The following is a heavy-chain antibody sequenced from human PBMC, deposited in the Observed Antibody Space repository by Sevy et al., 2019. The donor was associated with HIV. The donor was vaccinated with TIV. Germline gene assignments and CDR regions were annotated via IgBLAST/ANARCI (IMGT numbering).Heavy chain of an antibody. J-gene: IGHJ6*02. CDR1: GYTFTGDY. CDR2: VFPNSGGT. V-gene: IGHV1-2*06. D-gene: IGHD1-7*01. CDR3: ARDGGGGTTNSGMDV. Sequence: ASVKVSYKASGYTFTGDYLHWVRQAPGHGLEWMGRVFPNSGGTNYAQKFQGRVTMTRDTSISTAYMELSRLRSDDTAVYYCARDGGGGTTNSGMDVWGQGTTVTVSS.